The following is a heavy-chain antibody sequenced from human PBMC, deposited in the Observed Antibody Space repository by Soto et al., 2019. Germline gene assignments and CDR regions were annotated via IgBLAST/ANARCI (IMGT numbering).Heavy chain of an antibody. D-gene: IGHD6-13*01. CDR2: INWNSGSI. J-gene: IGHJ1*01. V-gene: IGHV3-9*01. Sequence: EVQLVESGGGLVQPGRSLRLYCAASGFTFDDYAMHWVRQVPGKGLEWVSGINWNSGSIGYADSVKGRFAISRDNAKNSLPLQMNSPRAEDTAFYYCVKDESINWYSGHFRHWGQGTLVTVSS. CDR3: VKDESINWYSGHFRH. CDR1: GFTFDDYA.